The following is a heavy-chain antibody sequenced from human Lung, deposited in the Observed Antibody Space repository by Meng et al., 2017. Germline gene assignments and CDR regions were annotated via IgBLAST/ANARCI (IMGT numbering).Heavy chain of an antibody. CDR1: GFTFRSYW. V-gene: IGHV3-74*03. CDR2: IRGDGGSI. CDR3: ARESGYFEY. J-gene: IGHJ4*02. Sequence: VQLVEPGGGLVQPGGSLRLSCAASGFTFRSYWMHWVRQAPGKGLVWVSRIRGDGGSIVYADSVKGRFTISRDNAKNTLFLQMNSLRAEDTAVYYCARESGYFEYWGQGILVTVSS.